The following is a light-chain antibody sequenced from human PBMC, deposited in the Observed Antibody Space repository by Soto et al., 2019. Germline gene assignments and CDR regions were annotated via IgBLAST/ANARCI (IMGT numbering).Light chain of an antibody. CDR1: QSVTSD. Sequence: VLTQSPDALSLSQRERATLSCRVSQSVTSDSLAWYQQRPGQAPRLLIYAASTRATGTPARFSGSGSGTEFTLTISSLQSEDFAVYYCQQYNNWLTFGGGTNVDIK. J-gene: IGKJ4*01. V-gene: IGKV3D-15*01. CDR2: AAS. CDR3: QQYNNWLT.